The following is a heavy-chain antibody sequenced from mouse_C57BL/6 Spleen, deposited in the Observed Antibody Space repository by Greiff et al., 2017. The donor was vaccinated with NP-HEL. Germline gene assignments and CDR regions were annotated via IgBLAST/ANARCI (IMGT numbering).Heavy chain of an antibody. J-gene: IGHJ3*01. CDR2: IDPSDSYT. Sequence: QVQLQQPGAELVMPGASVKLSCKASGYTFTSYWMHWVKQRPGQGLEWIGEIDPSDSYTNYNQKFKGKSTLTVDKSSSTAYMQLSSLTSEDSAVYYCARWETGTNAYWGQGTLVTVSA. D-gene: IGHD4-1*01. CDR3: ARWETGTNAY. CDR1: GYTFTSYW. V-gene: IGHV1-69*01.